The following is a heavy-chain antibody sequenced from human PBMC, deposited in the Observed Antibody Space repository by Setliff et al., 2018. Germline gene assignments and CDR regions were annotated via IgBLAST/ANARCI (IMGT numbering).Heavy chain of an antibody. V-gene: IGHV1-46*01. Sequence: ASVKVSCKASGYTFTSHYMHWARQAPGLGLEWMGTINPSSGRTSYAQKFQGRVTMTRDTSTSTVYMDMSSLRSEDTAVYYCTTGSVCVGDCYSGRLNYWGHGTLVTVSS. CDR2: INPSSGRT. CDR3: TTGSVCVGDCYSGRLNY. J-gene: IGHJ4*01. CDR1: GYTFTSHY. D-gene: IGHD2-21*02.